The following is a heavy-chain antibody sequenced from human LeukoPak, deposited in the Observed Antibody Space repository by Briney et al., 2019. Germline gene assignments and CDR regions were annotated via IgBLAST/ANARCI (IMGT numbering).Heavy chain of an antibody. Sequence: PGGSLRLSCAASGFTFSTYWMHWVRQAPGKGLVWVSRINTDVSNTNYADSVKGRFTISRDNAENTLYLQMNSLRVEDTAVYYCARAEDCSSTSCPRAFDIWGQGTMVTVSS. V-gene: IGHV3-74*01. J-gene: IGHJ3*02. CDR2: INTDVSNT. D-gene: IGHD2-2*01. CDR1: GFTFSTYW. CDR3: ARAEDCSSTSCPRAFDI.